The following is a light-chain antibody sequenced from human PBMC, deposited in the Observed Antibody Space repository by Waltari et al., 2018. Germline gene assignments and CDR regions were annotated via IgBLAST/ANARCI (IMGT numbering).Light chain of an antibody. Sequence: EIVLTQSPGTLSLSPGERGTLSCRASQSVSRFLAWYQQKPGQAPRLLIYGASTRATGIPDRFSGSGSGPDFSLTISRLEPEDFAVYYCQKYDRLPATFGQGTKVEIK. CDR1: QSVSRF. CDR3: QKYDRLPAT. J-gene: IGKJ1*01. CDR2: GAS. V-gene: IGKV3-20*01.